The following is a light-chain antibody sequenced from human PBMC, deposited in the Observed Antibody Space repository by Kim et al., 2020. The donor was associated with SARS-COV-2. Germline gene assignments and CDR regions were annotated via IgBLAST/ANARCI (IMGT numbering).Light chain of an antibody. CDR2: GAS. CDR3: QQYGSSLYT. J-gene: IGKJ2*01. Sequence: EIVLTQSPGTLSLSPGERATLSCRASHSVSSSYLAWYQQKPGQAPRLLIYGASSRATGIPDRFSGSGSGTDFTLTIGRLEPEDFAVYYWQQYGSSLYTFGQGTKLEI. CDR1: HSVSSSY. V-gene: IGKV3-20*01.